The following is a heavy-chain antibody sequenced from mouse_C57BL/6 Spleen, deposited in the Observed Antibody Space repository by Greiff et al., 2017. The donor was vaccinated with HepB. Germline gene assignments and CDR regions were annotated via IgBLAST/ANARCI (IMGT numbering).Heavy chain of an antibody. CDR2: IDPSDSET. CDR3: AGDYYGSSYGFAY. J-gene: IGHJ3*01. V-gene: IGHV1-52*01. CDR1: GYTFTSYW. D-gene: IGHD1-1*01. Sequence: QVQLQQPGAELVRPGSSVKLSCKASGYTFTSYWMHWVKQRPIQGLEWIGNIDPSDSETHYNQKFKDKATLTVDKSSSTAYMQLSSLTSEDSAVYYCAGDYYGSSYGFAYWGQGTLVTVSA.